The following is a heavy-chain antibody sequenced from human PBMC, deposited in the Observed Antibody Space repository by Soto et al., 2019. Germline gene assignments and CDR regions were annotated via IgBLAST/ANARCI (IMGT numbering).Heavy chain of an antibody. CDR1: GYTFNTYY. CDR2: IHPSGGGT. CDR3: ARGGHIAVVTASFDN. V-gene: IGHV1-46*02. J-gene: IGHJ4*02. Sequence: SCKPSGYTFNTYYLHWLRQAPGQALEWMGVIHPSGGGTTYAQKFLGRVTVTRDTSTTTVFMELSSLRSDDTAVYYCARGGHIAVVTASFDNWGQGTLVTSPQ. D-gene: IGHD2-21*02.